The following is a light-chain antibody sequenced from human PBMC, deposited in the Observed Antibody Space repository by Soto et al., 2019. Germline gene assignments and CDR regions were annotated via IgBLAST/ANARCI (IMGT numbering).Light chain of an antibody. J-gene: IGKJ1*01. V-gene: IGKV2-28*01. Sequence: DIVMTKSPLSLTVTPGEPASISYRSRPSLLHSNGYNYLDWYLQKPGQSPQLLIYLGSNRASGVPDRFSGSGSGTDFTLKISRVEAEDVGVYYCMQPLQSWTFGQGTKV. CDR2: LGS. CDR3: MQPLQSWT. CDR1: PSLLHSNGYNY.